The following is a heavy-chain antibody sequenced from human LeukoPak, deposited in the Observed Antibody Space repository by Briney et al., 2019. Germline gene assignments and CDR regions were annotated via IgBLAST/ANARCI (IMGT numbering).Heavy chain of an antibody. CDR2: ISGGGVST. J-gene: IGHJ4*02. CDR3: ARDSTAVGGAFDC. CDR1: GFTFSSYG. V-gene: IGHV3-23*01. Sequence: GGSLRLSCAASGFTFSSYGMSWVRQAPGKGLEWVSGISGGGVSTYYADSVKGRFTISRDNSKNTLYLQMNSLRAEDTAVYYCARDSTAVGGAFDCWGQGTLVTVSS. D-gene: IGHD6-13*01.